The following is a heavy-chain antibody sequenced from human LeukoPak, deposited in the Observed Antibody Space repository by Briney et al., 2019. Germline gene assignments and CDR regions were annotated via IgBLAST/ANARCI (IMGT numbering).Heavy chain of an antibody. CDR2: IKQDGSEK. CDR3: ARGGDYYDSSDAFDI. V-gene: IGHV3-7*01. D-gene: IGHD3-22*01. CDR1: GFTFSSYW. Sequence: GGSLRLSCAASGFTFSSYWMSWVRQAPGKGLEWVANIKQDGSEKYYVDSVKGRFTISRDNAKNSLYLQMNSLRAEDTAVYYCARGGDYYDSSDAFDIWGQGTMVTVSS. J-gene: IGHJ3*02.